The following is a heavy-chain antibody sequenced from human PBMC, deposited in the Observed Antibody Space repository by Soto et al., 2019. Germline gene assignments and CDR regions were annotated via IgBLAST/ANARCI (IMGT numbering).Heavy chain of an antibody. Sequence: ASVKASCKTSGHTFNTHDLTWVRQAPWQGLEWVCWISAYKGNTNYAQKVQGRVTLTTDTSTTTAYIELRGLISDDTAVYYCARGAGSTSKGVECWGQGTQVTVSS. CDR2: ISAYKGNT. J-gene: IGHJ4*02. D-gene: IGHD6-13*01. CDR1: GHTFNTHD. V-gene: IGHV1-18*01. CDR3: ARGAGSTSKGVEC.